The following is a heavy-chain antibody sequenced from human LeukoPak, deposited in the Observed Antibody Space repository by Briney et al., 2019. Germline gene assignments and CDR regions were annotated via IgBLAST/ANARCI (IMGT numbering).Heavy chain of an antibody. CDR2: INHSGST. D-gene: IGHD1/OR15-1a*01. Sequence: PSETLSLTCAVYGGSFSGYYWSWIRQPPGKGLEWIGEINHSGSTNYNPSLKSRVTISVDTSKNQFSLKLSSVTAADTAVYYCASVEPNNQDAFDIWGQGTMVTVSS. CDR1: GGSFSGYY. J-gene: IGHJ3*02. CDR3: ASVEPNNQDAFDI. V-gene: IGHV4-34*01.